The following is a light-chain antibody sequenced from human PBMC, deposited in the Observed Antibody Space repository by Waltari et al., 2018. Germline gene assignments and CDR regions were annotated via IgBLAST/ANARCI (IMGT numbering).Light chain of an antibody. J-gene: IGKJ2*01. CDR1: QNINTY. Sequence: IQMTQSPSSLSASVGDTVTITCRASQNINTYLNWYLQTPGKAPKLLRYIASTLKSGVPSRFRGSGSGTDFALTITSLQPEDFATYYCQQTYSTPYTFGQGTKIQI. V-gene: IGKV1-39*01. CDR3: QQTYSTPYT. CDR2: IAS.